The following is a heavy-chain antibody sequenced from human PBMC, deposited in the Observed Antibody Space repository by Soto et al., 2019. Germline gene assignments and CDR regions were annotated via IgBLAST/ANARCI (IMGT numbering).Heavy chain of an antibody. CDR2: IIPIFGTA. V-gene: IGHV1-69*06. D-gene: IGHD1-26*01. CDR3: ARSRIVGDTGRDLGYYYYYGMDV. Sequence: QVQLVQSGAEVKKPGSSVKVSCKASGGTFSSYAISWVRQAPGQGLEWMGGIIPIFGTANYAQKFQGRVTITADKSTSTAYMELSSMRSEDTAVYYCARSRIVGDTGRDLGYYYYYGMDVWGQGTTVTVS. CDR1: GGTFSSYA. J-gene: IGHJ6*02.